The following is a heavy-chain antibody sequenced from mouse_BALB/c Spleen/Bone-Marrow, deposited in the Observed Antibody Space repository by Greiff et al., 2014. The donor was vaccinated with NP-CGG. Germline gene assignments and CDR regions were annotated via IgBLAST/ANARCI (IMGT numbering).Heavy chain of an antibody. V-gene: IGHV5-6-2*01. D-gene: IGHD2-14*01. J-gene: IGHJ2*01. CDR1: GFTFSSYY. CDR2: INSNGGST. Sequence: EVMLVESGGGLVKLGGSLKLSCAASGFTFSSYYMSWVRQTPEKRLELVAAINSNGGSTYYPDTVKGRFTISRDNAKNTLYLQMSSLKSEDTALYDCARQGYPYFDDWGQGTTLTVSA. CDR3: ARQGYPYFDD.